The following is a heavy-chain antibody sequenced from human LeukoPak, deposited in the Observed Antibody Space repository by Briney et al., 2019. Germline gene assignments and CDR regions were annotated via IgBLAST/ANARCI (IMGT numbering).Heavy chain of an antibody. V-gene: IGHV4-59*12. Sequence: SETLSLTCTVSGGSISSYYWSWIRQPPGKGLEWIGYIYYSGSTNYNPSLKSRVTISVDTSKNQFSLKLSSVTAADTAVYYCARVSFGYCTNGVCPSNYYYYMDVWGKGTTVTVSS. D-gene: IGHD2-8*01. J-gene: IGHJ6*03. CDR2: IYYSGST. CDR1: GGSISSYY. CDR3: ARVSFGYCTNGVCPSNYYYYMDV.